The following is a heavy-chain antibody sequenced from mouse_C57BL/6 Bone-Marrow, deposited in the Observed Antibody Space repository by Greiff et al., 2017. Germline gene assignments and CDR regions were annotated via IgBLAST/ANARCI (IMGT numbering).Heavy chain of an antibody. Sequence: EVQLQQSGPELVKPGASVKMSCKASGYTFTDYNMHWVKQSHGKSLEWIGYINPNNGGTSYNQKFKGKATLTVNKSSSTAYMELRSLTSEDSAVYYCARFVYYGNLFAYWGQGTLVTVSA. V-gene: IGHV1-22*01. CDR1: GYTFTDYN. CDR2: INPNNGGT. CDR3: ARFVYYGNLFAY. D-gene: IGHD2-1*01. J-gene: IGHJ3*01.